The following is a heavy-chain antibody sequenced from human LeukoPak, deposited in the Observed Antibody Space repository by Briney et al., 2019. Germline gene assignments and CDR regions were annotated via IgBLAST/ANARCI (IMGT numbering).Heavy chain of an antibody. V-gene: IGHV4-59*08. J-gene: IGHJ6*02. CDR1: GGSISSYY. D-gene: IGHD3-10*01. CDR3: ARHVNYYGSGSYCNCYYYGMDV. Sequence: PSETLSLTCTVSGGSISSYYWSWIRQPPGKRLEWIGYIYYSGNTNYNPSLKSRVTISVDTSKNQFSLKLSSVTAADTAVYYCARHVNYYGSGSYCNCYYYGMDVWGQGTTVTVSS. CDR2: IYYSGNT.